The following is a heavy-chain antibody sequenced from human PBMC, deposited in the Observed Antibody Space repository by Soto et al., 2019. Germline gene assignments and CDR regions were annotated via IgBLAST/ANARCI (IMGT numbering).Heavy chain of an antibody. D-gene: IGHD3-22*01. CDR3: ARGGSYYDSSGYYGFDY. CDR1: GYTFTGYY. Sequence: ASVKVSCKASGYTFTGYYMHWVRQAPGQGLEWMGWINPNSGGTNYAQKFQGWVTMTRDTSISTAYMELSRLRSDDTAVYYCARGGSYYDSSGYYGFDYWGQGTLVTVSS. V-gene: IGHV1-2*04. CDR2: INPNSGGT. J-gene: IGHJ4*02.